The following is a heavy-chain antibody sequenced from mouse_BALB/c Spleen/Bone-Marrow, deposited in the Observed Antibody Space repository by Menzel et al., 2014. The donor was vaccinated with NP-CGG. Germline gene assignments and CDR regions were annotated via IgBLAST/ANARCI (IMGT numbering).Heavy chain of an antibody. V-gene: IGHV1-18*01. J-gene: IGHJ4*01. CDR1: GYSFTGYT. D-gene: IGHD2-2*01. Sequence: EVQLQQSGPELVKPGASMKISCKASGYSFTGYTMNWVKQSHGKNLGWIGLINPYNGGIRYNQKFEGKATLTVDKSSSTAYMELLSLTSEDSAVYYCARSGYGRYAMDYWGQGTSVTVSS. CDR3: ARSGYGRYAMDY. CDR2: INPYNGGI.